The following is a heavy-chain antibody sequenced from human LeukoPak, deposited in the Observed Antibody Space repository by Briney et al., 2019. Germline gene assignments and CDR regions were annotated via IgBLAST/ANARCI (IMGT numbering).Heavy chain of an antibody. V-gene: IGHV4-34*01. CDR3: ARDGYFDDFDY. CDR2: INHSGST. CDR1: GGSFSGYY. D-gene: IGHD3-9*01. Sequence: SETLSLTCAVYGGSFSGYYWSWIRQPPGKGLEWIGEINHSGSTNYNPSLKSRVTISVDKSKNQFSLKLSSVTAADTAVYYCARDGYFDDFDYWGQGTLVTVSS. J-gene: IGHJ4*02.